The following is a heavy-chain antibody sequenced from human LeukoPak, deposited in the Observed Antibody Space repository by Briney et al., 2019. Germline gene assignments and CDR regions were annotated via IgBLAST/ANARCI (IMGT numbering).Heavy chain of an antibody. Sequence: PSETLSLTCTVSGASISSSYCTWIRQPAGEGLEWIGRISTGGSTTYNPSFKSRVTMSVDMSKNQFSLKLTSVTAADTAVYYCARDQTYYVSSGYYYVTYLQHWAQSILVTVSS. J-gene: IGHJ1*01. CDR1: GASISSSY. D-gene: IGHD3-22*01. CDR2: ISTGGST. V-gene: IGHV4-4*07. CDR3: ARDQTYYVSSGYYYVTYLQH.